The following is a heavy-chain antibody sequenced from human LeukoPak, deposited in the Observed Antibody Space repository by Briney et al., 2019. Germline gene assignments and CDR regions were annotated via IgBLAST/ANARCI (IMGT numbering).Heavy chain of an antibody. CDR3: ARGSGSYYNTPYDY. V-gene: IGHV3-64*01. J-gene: IGHJ4*02. D-gene: IGHD3-10*01. CDR1: GFTFSSYA. CDR2: ISSNGGST. Sequence: PGGSLRLSCAASGFTFSSYAMHWVRQAPGKGLEYVSAISSNGGSTYYANSVKGRFTISRDNSKNTLYLQMGSLRAEDMAVCYCARGSGSYYNTPYDYWGQGTLVTVSS.